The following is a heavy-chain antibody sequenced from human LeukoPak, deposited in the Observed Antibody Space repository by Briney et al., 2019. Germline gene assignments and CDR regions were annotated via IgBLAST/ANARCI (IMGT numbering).Heavy chain of an antibody. CDR3: ARGSDYSNGNIYEDDFEY. D-gene: IGHD5-12*01. CDR1: GFTFDKYW. J-gene: IGHJ4*02. Sequence: GGSLRLSCAASGFTFDKYWMDWVRQAPGKGLEWVAQINQDGRVKHYVDSVKGRFTISRDNAKNLVSLQMSSLRAEDTAVYYCARGSDYSNGNIYEDDFEYWGQGTLVAVSS. CDR2: INQDGRVK. V-gene: IGHV3-7*01.